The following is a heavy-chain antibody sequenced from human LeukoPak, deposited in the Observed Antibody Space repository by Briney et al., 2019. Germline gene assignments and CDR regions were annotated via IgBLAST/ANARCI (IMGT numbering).Heavy chain of an antibody. CDR1: GFTFSNFW. CDR2: ISSSGRKI. V-gene: IGHV3-48*04. Sequence: GGSLRLSCAASGFTFSNFWMNWVRQAPGKGLEWVSYISSSGRKIYYADSVKGRFTISRDNAKNSLYLQMNSLRADDTAIYYCARGPRDPTEYCSRGACAPTYEVWGQGALVTVSS. J-gene: IGHJ4*02. D-gene: IGHD2-15*01. CDR3: ARGPRDPTEYCSRGACAPTYEV.